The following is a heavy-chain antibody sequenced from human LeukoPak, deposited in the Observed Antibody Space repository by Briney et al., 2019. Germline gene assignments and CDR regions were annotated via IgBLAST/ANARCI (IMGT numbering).Heavy chain of an antibody. Sequence: QPGRSLRLSCAASGFTFSSYGMHWVRQAPGKGLEWVAVISYDGSNKYYADSVKGRFTISRDNSKNTLYLQMNSLRAEDTAVYYCGLLRVWGQGTLVTVSS. J-gene: IGHJ4*02. CDR2: ISYDGSNK. CDR1: GFTFSSYG. D-gene: IGHD3-9*01. CDR3: GLLRV. V-gene: IGHV3-30*03.